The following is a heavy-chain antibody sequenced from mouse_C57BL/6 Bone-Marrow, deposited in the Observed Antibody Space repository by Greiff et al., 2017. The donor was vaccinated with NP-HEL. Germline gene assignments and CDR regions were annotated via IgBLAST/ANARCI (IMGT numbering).Heavy chain of an antibody. V-gene: IGHV5-4*01. D-gene: IGHD6-2*01. Sequence: EVKLMESGGGLVKPGGSLKLSCAASGFTFSSYAMSWVRQTPEKRLEWVATISDGGSYTYYPDNVKGRFTISRDNAKNNLYLQMSHLKSEDTAMYYCARDGLKLFAYWGQGTLVTVSA. CDR2: ISDGGSYT. CDR3: ARDGLKLFAY. CDR1: GFTFSSYA. J-gene: IGHJ3*01.